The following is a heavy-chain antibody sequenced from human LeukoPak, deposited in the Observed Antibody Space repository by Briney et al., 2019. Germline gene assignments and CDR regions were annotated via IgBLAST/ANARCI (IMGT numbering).Heavy chain of an antibody. J-gene: IGHJ4*02. CDR2: ISSSSSYI. V-gene: IGHV3-21*01. CDR3: IRGTVGAPGNDY. D-gene: IGHD1-26*01. Sequence: GGSLRLSCAASGFTFSSYSMNWVRQAPGKGLEWVSSISSSSSYIYYADSVEGRFTISRDNAKNSLYLQMNSLRAEDTAVYYCIRGTVGAPGNDYWGQGTLVTVSS. CDR1: GFTFSSYS.